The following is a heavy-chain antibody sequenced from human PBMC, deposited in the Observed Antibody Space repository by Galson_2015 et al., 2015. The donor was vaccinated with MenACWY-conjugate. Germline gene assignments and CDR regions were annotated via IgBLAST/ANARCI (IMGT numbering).Heavy chain of an antibody. D-gene: IGHD2/OR15-2a*01. V-gene: IGHV1-18*01. Sequence: SVKVSCKASGYSFTNYGIHWVRQAPGQGLEWIAWINPYNNHTNYAQKVRGRVAMTTDTSTGTAYMELRSLTSDDTAIYYCARDEGGLRLSFFDFWGQGALVTVSS. J-gene: IGHJ4*02. CDR2: INPYNNHT. CDR1: GYSFTNYG. CDR3: ARDEGGLRLSFFDF.